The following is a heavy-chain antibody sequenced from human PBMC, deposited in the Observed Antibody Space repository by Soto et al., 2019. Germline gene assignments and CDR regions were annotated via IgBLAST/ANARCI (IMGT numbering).Heavy chain of an antibody. V-gene: IGHV4-39*01. Sequence: PSETLSLTCTVSGGSINSNTYYWGWIRQPPGKRLEWLGSIYYSGNTYYNPSLEGRVSISIDTSKTQFSLKLTSVTAADAAVYYRSYEMECLSQRFDPWGTGTLVPVSS. CDR2: IYYSGNT. CDR3: SYEMECLSQRFDP. CDR1: GGSINSNTYY. D-gene: IGHD3-3*01. J-gene: IGHJ5*02.